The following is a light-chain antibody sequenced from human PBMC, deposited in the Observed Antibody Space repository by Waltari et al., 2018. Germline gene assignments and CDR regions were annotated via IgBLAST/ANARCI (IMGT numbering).Light chain of an antibody. J-gene: IGKJ4*01. CDR3: QQYDASSVT. CDR2: GAS. Sequence: LSCRASQSISGGWLAWYQQKPGHAPRLLIYGASRRATAIPDRFSGSGSGTDFTLTISRLEPEDFAVYYCQQYDASSVTFGGGTKVEIK. V-gene: IGKV3-20*01. CDR1: QSISGGW.